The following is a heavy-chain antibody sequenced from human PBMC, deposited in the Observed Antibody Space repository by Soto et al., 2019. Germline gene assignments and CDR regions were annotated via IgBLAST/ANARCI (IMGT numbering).Heavy chain of an antibody. Sequence: GGSLRLSCAASGFTFSSYAMYWVRQAPGKGLEWMAFISHDGNNTYYADSVKGRFSISRDNSKNTLYLQMNSLRAEDTAVYYCASDSSGWYNDYYYGMDVWGQGTTVTVSS. CDR1: GFTFSSYA. J-gene: IGHJ6*02. CDR2: ISHDGNNT. CDR3: ASDSSGWYNDYYYGMDV. V-gene: IGHV3-30-3*01. D-gene: IGHD6-19*01.